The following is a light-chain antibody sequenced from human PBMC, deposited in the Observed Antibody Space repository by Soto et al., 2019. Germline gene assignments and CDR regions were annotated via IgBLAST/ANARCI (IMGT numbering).Light chain of an antibody. CDR1: QSISSW. V-gene: IGKV1-5*03. CDR2: KAS. J-gene: IGKJ1*01. Sequence: DIQMTQSPSTLSASVGDRVTITCRASQSISSWLAWYQQKPGKAPKLLIYKASSLESGVPSRFSGSGSGTEFTLNISSLQPDDFATYYCQQCNSYSRTFGQGTKVEIK. CDR3: QQCNSYSRT.